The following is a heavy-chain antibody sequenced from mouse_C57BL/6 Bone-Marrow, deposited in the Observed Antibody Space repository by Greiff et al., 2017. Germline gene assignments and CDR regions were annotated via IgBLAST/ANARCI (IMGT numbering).Heavy chain of an antibody. CDR1: GYTFTSYD. CDR2: IYPRDGST. V-gene: IGHV1-85*01. J-gene: IGHJ1*03. CDR3: ERLACDGSSGDWHFDV. D-gene: IGHD1-1*01. Sequence: QVQLKESGPELVKPGASVKLSCKASGYTFTSYDINWVKQRPGQGLEWIGWIYPRDGSTKYNEKFKGKATLTVDTSSSTAYVELHSLTSEDSAVYICERLACDGSSGDWHFDVWGKGTTVTVSS.